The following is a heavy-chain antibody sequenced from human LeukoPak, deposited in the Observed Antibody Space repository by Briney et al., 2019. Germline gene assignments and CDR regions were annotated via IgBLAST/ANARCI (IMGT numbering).Heavy chain of an antibody. CDR2: VTPNSGNT. CDR3: ARIGVSGSYWDFDQ. Sequence: GASVKVSCKTSGYTFTDYFMHWVRQAPGQGGQGLEWIGWVTPNSGNTKYAQKFQGRVTMTRDTSISTAYMELSRLTSDDTAIYYCARIGVSGSYWDFDQWGQGTLVTVSS. CDR1: GYTFTDYF. J-gene: IGHJ4*02. D-gene: IGHD1-26*01. V-gene: IGHV1-2*02.